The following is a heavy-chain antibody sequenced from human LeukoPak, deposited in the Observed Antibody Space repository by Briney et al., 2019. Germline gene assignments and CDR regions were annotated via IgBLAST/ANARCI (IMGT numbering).Heavy chain of an antibody. V-gene: IGHV1-18*01. CDR2: ISAYNGNT. CDR3: ARSLFYYDSSGYQIDY. Sequence: ASVKVSCKASGYTFTSYGISWVRQAPGQGLEWMGRISAYNGNTNYAQKLQGRVTMTTDTSTSTAYMELRSLRSDDTAVYYCARSLFYYDSSGYQIDYWGQGTLVTVSS. CDR1: GYTFTSYG. J-gene: IGHJ4*02. D-gene: IGHD3-22*01.